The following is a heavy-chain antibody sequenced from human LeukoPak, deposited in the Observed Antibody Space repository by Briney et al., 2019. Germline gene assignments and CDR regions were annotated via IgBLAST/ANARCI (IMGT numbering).Heavy chain of an antibody. CDR2: VRSKAYGGTT. J-gene: IGHJ4*02. Sequence: GGSLRLSCTASGFTFGDYAMSWFRQAPGKGLEWVGFVRSKAYGGTTEYAASVKGRFTISRDDSKSIAYLQMNSLKTEDTAVYCCTRVGIQLWLQFDDWGQGTLVTVSS. CDR3: TRVGIQLWLQFDD. D-gene: IGHD5-18*01. V-gene: IGHV3-49*03. CDR1: GFTFGDYA.